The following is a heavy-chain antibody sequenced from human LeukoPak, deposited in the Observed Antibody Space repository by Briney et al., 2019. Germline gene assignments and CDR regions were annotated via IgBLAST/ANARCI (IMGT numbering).Heavy chain of an antibody. V-gene: IGHV4-34*01. CDR3: ARHRTTYYYGSGSYYNHHFDY. Sequence: SETLSLTCTVSGGSISSYYWSWIRQPPGKGLEWIGEINHSGSTNYNPSLKSRVTISVDTSKNQFSLKLSSVTAADTAVYYCARHRTTYYYGSGSYYNHHFDYWGQGTLVTVSS. CDR1: GGSISSYY. CDR2: INHSGST. D-gene: IGHD3-10*01. J-gene: IGHJ4*02.